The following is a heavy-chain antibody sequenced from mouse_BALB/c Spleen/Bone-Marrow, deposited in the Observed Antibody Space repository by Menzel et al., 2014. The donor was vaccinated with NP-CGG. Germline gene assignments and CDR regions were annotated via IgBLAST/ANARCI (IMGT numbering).Heavy chain of an antibody. V-gene: IGHV14-3*02. D-gene: IGHD1-1*01. CDR3: ALYYYGSSGFAY. J-gene: IGHJ3*01. Sequence: VHVKQSGAELVKPGASVKLSCTASGFNIKDTYMHWVKQRPEQGLEWIGRIDPANGNTKYDPKFQGKATITADTSSNTAYLQLSSLTSEDTAVYYCALYYYGSSGFAYWGQGTLVTVSA. CDR1: GFNIKDTY. CDR2: IDPANGNT.